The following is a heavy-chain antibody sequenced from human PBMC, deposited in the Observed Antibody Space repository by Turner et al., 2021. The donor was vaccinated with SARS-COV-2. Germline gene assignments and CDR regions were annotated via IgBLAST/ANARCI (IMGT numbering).Heavy chain of an antibody. V-gene: IGHV3-30-3*01. D-gene: IGHD2-2*01. CDR2: ISYDGSNK. J-gene: IGHJ4*02. CDR1: GFTFSSYA. CDR3: ARDREDCSSTSCYEAN. Sequence: QVQLVESGGGVVQPGRSLRLSCAVSGFTFSSYAMHWVRPAPGKGLEWVAVISYDGSNKYYADSVKGRFTISRDNSKNTLYLQMNSLRAEDMAVYYCARDREDCSSTSCYEANWGQGTLVTVSS.